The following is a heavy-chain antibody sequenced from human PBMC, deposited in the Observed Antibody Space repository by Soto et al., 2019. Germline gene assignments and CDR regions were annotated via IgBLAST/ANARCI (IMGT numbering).Heavy chain of an antibody. CDR3: AKNRVRGATMSSGMDV. CDR2: ISSDGSNQ. J-gene: IGHJ6*02. Sequence: QEQLVESGGGMVQPGRSLRLSCVASGFSFTNYGMNWVRQTPGKGLEWVAVISSDGSNQYYLDSVKGRFTISRDNSKDTLFLEVNSLRPEDTAMYFCAKNRVRGATMSSGMDVWGPGTTVTVSS. V-gene: IGHV3-30*18. CDR1: GFSFTNYG. D-gene: IGHD3-22*01.